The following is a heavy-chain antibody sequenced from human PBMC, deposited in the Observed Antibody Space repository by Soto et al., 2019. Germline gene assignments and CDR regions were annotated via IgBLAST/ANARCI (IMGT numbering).Heavy chain of an antibody. Sequence: GASVNVSCKASGFTFTSSAVQWVRQARGQRLEWIGWIVVGSGNTNYAQKFQERVTITRDMSTSTAYMELSSLRSEDTAVYYCAAVSTRALDYYDSSGCDADYGMEFWGQGNTVTVSS. V-gene: IGHV1-58*01. J-gene: IGHJ6*02. CDR1: GFTFTSSA. D-gene: IGHD3-22*01. CDR2: IVVGSGNT. CDR3: AAVSTRALDYYDSSGCDADYGMEF.